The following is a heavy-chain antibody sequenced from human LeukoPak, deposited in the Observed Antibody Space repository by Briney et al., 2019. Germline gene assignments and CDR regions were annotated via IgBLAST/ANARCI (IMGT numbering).Heavy chain of an antibody. Sequence: GGSLRLSCAASGFTFSSYGMHWVRQAPGKGLEWVAVISYDGSNKYYADSVKGRFTISRDSSKNTLYLQMNSLRAEDTAVYYCAKSPPYCGGDCYVQYWGQGTLVTVSS. D-gene: IGHD2-21*02. V-gene: IGHV3-30*18. J-gene: IGHJ4*02. CDR3: AKSPPYCGGDCYVQY. CDR1: GFTFSSYG. CDR2: ISYDGSNK.